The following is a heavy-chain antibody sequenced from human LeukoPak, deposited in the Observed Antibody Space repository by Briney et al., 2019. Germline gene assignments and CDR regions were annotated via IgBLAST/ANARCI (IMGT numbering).Heavy chain of an antibody. CDR1: GYSFTTYW. CDR2: IYPDDSDT. Sequence: GESLKISCLGSGYSFTTYWIGWVRGMPGKGLEWMGIIYPDDSDTSLSPSFQGQVTMSADKSINTTYLQWSSLNAADAATYNCARRDYDNHGHSFDIWGQRTMLTVSS. V-gene: IGHV5-51*01. J-gene: IGHJ3*02. D-gene: IGHD3-22*01. CDR3: ARRDYDNHGHSFDI.